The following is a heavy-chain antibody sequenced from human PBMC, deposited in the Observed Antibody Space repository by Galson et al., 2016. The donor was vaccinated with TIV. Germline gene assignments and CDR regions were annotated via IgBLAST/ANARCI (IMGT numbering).Heavy chain of an antibody. CDR2: IDPNGGGT. J-gene: IGHJ4*02. D-gene: IGHD3-10*01. V-gene: IGHV1-2*02. Sequence: SVKVSCKASGYPLIGYFMHWVRQAPGQGLEWMGWIDPNGGGTEYAQKFQGRITMTRDKSIGTAYMELNRLRSDDTALYFCARGYGSDPDYWGQGTLVTVSS. CDR1: GYPLIGYF. CDR3: ARGYGSDPDY.